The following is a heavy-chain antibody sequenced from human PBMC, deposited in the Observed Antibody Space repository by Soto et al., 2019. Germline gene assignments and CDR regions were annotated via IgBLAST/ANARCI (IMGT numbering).Heavy chain of an antibody. CDR1: GFTFSSYG. CDR2: ISYDGSNK. CDR3: AKDSLWFGELTTFGGFDY. D-gene: IGHD3-10*01. J-gene: IGHJ4*02. V-gene: IGHV3-30*18. Sequence: VQLVESGGGVVQPGRSLRLSCAASGFTFSSYGMHWVRQAPGKGLEWVAVISYDGSNKYYADSVKGRFTISRDNSKNTLYLQMNSLSAEDTAVYYCAKDSLWFGELTTFGGFDYWGQGTLVTVSS.